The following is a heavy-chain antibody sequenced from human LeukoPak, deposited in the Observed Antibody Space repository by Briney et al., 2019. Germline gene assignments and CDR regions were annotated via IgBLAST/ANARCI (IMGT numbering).Heavy chain of an antibody. Sequence: GRSLRLSCAASGFTFSSYAMHWVRQAPGKGLEWVAVISYDGSNKYYADSVKGRFTISRDNAKNTLYLQMNSLRAEDTAVYYCARSLPYYDILTGLYFDYWGQGTLVTVSS. V-gene: IGHV3-30-3*01. CDR3: ARSLPYYDILTGLYFDY. J-gene: IGHJ4*02. CDR1: GFTFSSYA. CDR2: ISYDGSNK. D-gene: IGHD3-9*01.